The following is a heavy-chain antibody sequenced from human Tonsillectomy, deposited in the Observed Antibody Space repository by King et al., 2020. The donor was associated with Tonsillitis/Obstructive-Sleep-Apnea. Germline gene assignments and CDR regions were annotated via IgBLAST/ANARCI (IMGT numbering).Heavy chain of an antibody. CDR3: ARDYYDSSGYYHGYFQH. V-gene: IGHV1-18*01. J-gene: IGHJ1*01. D-gene: IGHD3-22*01. CDR2: SRPNNGDT. Sequence: VQLVESGAEVKKPGASVKVSCTASGYTFTSYDITWVRQAPGQGLEWMGWSRPNNGDTNYAQTFQGRVTMTSDTSTSTAYMELRSLRSDDTAVYYCARDYYDSSGYYHGYFQHWGQGTLVTVSS. CDR1: GYTFTSYD.